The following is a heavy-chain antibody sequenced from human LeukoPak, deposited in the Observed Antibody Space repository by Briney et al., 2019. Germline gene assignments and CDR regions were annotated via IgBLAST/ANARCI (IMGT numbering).Heavy chain of an antibody. V-gene: IGHV4-59*01. D-gene: IGHD3-10*01. Sequence: SETLSLTCTVSSGSISSYYWSWVRQPPGKGLEWIGYIFYSGSTNYNPSLKSRVTISADTSKKQVSLKVSSVTAADTAMYYCARVVDGVYGSWIDPWGQGTLVTVPS. CDR2: IFYSGST. CDR1: SGSISSYY. CDR3: ARVVDGVYGSWIDP. J-gene: IGHJ5*02.